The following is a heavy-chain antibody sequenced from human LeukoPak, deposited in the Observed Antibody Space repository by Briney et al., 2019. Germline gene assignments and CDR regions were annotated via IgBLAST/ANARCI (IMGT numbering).Heavy chain of an antibody. J-gene: IGHJ4*02. CDR3: AREVGFRELDFDY. D-gene: IGHD3-10*01. V-gene: IGHV4-30-4*01. CDR1: GGSISSGDYY. Sequence: SETLSLTCTVSGGSISSGDYYWSWIRQPPGKGLEWIGYIYYSGSTYYNPSLKSRVTISVDTSKNQFSLKLSSVTAADTAVYYCAREVGFRELDFDYWGQGTLVTVSS. CDR2: IYYSGST.